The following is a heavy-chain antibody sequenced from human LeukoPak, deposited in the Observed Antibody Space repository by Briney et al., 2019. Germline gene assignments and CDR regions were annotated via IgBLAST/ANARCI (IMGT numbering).Heavy chain of an antibody. J-gene: IGHJ4*02. Sequence: GGSLRLSCAACGFTFNNAWRSWVRQAPGKGLEWVGRINSKTDGGTTDYAAPVKGRITISSDDSKNTLYLQNNSLKTEDTAVYYCTHDRYDIVTGYPYYFDFGGQGTRVTVSS. CDR2: INSKTDGGTT. V-gene: IGHV3-15*01. CDR3: THDRYDIVTGYPYYFDF. CDR1: GFTFNNAW. D-gene: IGHD3-9*01.